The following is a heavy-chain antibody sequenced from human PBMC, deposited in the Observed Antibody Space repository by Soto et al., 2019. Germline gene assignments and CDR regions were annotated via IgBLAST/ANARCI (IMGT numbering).Heavy chain of an antibody. CDR1: GGRIRSYA. Sequence: GASVKPSGKACGGRIRSYAISWVRQAPEQGLEWMGGIIPIFGTANYAQKFQGRVTITADESTSTAYMELSSLRSEDTAVYYCARARTMIVVAPFAYWGQGTLVPVSS. D-gene: IGHD3-22*01. V-gene: IGHV1-69*13. CDR3: ARARTMIVVAPFAY. J-gene: IGHJ4*02. CDR2: IIPIFGTA.